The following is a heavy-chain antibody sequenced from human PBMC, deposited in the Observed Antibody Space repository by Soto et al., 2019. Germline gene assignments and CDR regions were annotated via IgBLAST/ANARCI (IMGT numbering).Heavy chain of an antibody. CDR1: GFIFGDYA. V-gene: IGHV3-49*03. D-gene: IGHD4-17*01. CDR2: IRSKAYGGTT. Sequence: GGSLRLSCTASGFIFGDYAMSWFRQAPGKGLEWVGFIRSKAYGGTTEYAASVKGRFTISRDDSKSIAYLQMNSLKTEDTAVYYCTIVDYELNYYYYCMVVWRQGTTVTV. J-gene: IGHJ6*02. CDR3: TIVDYELNYYYYCMVV.